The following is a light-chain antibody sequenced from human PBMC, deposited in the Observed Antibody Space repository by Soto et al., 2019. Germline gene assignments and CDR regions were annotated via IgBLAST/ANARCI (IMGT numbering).Light chain of an antibody. J-gene: IGLJ3*02. Sequence: QPVLTQPPSASGTPGQGVVISCSGTYSNNGSNTVKWYRQVPGSAPKFLIYSNNERPSGVPDRFSGSKSGTSASLAISGLQSEDGADYYCATWDDTLRGWVFGGGTKVTVL. CDR1: YSNNGSNT. CDR2: SNN. V-gene: IGLV1-44*01. CDR3: ATWDDTLRGWV.